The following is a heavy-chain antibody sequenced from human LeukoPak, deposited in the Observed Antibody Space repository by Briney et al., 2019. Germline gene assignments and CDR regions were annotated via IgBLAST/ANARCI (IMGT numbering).Heavy chain of an antibody. CDR2: IIPVFGTA. J-gene: IGHJ4*02. CDR1: GGTFSSYA. V-gene: IGHV1-69*13. D-gene: IGHD3-22*01. CDR3: ARDYYDSSGYRGLDY. Sequence: SVKVSCKASGGTFSSYAISWVRQAPGQGLEWMGGIIPVFGTANYAQKFQGRVTITADESTSTAYMELSSLRSEDTAVYYCARDYYDSSGYRGLDYWGQGTLVTVSS.